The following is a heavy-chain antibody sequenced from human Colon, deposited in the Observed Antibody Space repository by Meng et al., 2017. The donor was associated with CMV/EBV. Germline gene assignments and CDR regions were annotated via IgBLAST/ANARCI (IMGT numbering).Heavy chain of an antibody. D-gene: IGHD3-22*01. CDR2: ISDSTRTI. J-gene: IGHJ4*02. CDR3: ARGQYYYDANRFVFHYFDY. CDR1: GFIFYDYY. Sequence: GGSLRLSCAASGFIFYDYYMNWIRQAPGKGLEWVSYISDSTRTIWYADSVKGRFTVSRDNGKSLLYLHLNNVRPEDTAIYYCARGQYYYDANRFVFHYFDYWGQGTLVTVSS. V-gene: IGHV3-11*01.